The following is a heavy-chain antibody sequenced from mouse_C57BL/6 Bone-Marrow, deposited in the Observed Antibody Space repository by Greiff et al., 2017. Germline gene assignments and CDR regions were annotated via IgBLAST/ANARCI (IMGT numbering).Heavy chain of an antibody. V-gene: IGHV5-9*01. D-gene: IGHD1-1*01. J-gene: IGHJ1*03. CDR1: GFTFSSYT. CDR2: ISGGGGNT. Sequence: EVKLVESGGGLVKPGGSLKLSCAASGFTFSSYTMSWVRQTPEKRLQWVAAISGGGGNTYYPASVKGRFTISRDNDKNILYLQMSSLRSEETALYYCSRQVTTVLATKYFDVWGTGTTVTVSA. CDR3: SRQVTTVLATKYFDV.